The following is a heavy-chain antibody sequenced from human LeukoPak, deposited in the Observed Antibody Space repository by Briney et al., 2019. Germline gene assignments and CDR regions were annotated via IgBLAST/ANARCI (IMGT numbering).Heavy chain of an antibody. D-gene: IGHD1-20*01. CDR1: GYTFTSYG. J-gene: IGHJ6*03. Sequence: ASVKVSCKASGYTFTSYGISWVLQAPGQGLEWMGWISTYNGNTNYAQNLQGRVTMTTDTSTSTAYMELRSLRSDDTAMYYCASVANNWNPTHMDVWGKGTTVTVSS. CDR3: ASVANNWNPTHMDV. CDR2: ISTYNGNT. V-gene: IGHV1-18*01.